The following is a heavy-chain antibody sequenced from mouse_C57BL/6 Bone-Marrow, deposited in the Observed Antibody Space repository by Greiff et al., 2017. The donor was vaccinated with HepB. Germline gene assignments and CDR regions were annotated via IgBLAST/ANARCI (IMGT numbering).Heavy chain of an antibody. V-gene: IGHV1-81*01. CDR2: IYPSSGNT. CDR1: GYTFTSYG. J-gene: IGHJ4*01. Sequence: VQLQQSGAELARPGASVKLSCKASGYTFTSYGISWVKQRTGQGLEWIGEIYPSSGNTNYNEKFKGKATLTADKSSSTAYMELRSLTSEDSAVYFCERCPQYYCRHNAMDYWGQGTSVTVSS. CDR3: ERCPQYYCRHNAMDY. D-gene: IGHD1-1*01.